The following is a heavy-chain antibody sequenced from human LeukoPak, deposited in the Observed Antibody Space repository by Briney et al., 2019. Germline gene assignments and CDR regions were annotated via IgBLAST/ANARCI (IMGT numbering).Heavy chain of an antibody. V-gene: IGHV4-34*01. D-gene: IGHD3-10*01. CDR3: ARGRLGSSNY. Sequence: SETLSLTCAVYGGSFSGYYWSWICQPPGKGLEWIGEINHSGSTNYNPSLKSRVTISVDTSKNQFSLKLSSVTAADTAVYYCARGRLGSSNYWGQGTLVTVSS. CDR2: INHSGST. CDR1: GGSFSGYY. J-gene: IGHJ4*02.